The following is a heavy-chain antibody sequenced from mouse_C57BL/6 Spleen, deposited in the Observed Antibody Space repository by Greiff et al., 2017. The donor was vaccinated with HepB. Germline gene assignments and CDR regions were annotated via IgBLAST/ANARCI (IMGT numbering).Heavy chain of an antibody. CDR2: ISSGSSTI. CDR3: ARTYYSNYRGYFDY. Sequence: VQRVESGGGLVKPGGSLKLSCAASGFTFSDYGMHWVRQAPEKGLEWVAYISSGSSTIYYADTVKGRFTISRDNAKNTLFLQMTSLRSEDTAMYYCARTYYSNYRGYFDYWGQGTTLTVSS. V-gene: IGHV5-17*01. D-gene: IGHD2-5*01. CDR1: GFTFSDYG. J-gene: IGHJ2*01.